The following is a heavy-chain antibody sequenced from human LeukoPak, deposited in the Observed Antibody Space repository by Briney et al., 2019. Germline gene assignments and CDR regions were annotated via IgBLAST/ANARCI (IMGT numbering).Heavy chain of an antibody. J-gene: IGHJ4*02. CDR2: IKQDGSEK. D-gene: IGHD3-10*01. CDR3: ARHYGSGSYKGLSLDY. Sequence: GGSLRLSCAASGFTFSSYWMSWVRQAPGKGLEGVANIKQDGSEKYYVDSVKGRFTISRDNAKNTLYLQMNSLRAEDTAVYYCARHYGSGSYKGLSLDYWGQGTLVTVSS. CDR1: GFTFSSYW. V-gene: IGHV3-7*01.